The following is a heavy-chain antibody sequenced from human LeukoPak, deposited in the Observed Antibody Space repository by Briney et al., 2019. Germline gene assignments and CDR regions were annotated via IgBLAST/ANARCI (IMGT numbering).Heavy chain of an antibody. V-gene: IGHV1-69*13. CDR1: GYTFTSYG. CDR2: IIPIFGTA. J-gene: IGHJ4*02. Sequence: SVKVSCKASGYTFTSYGISWVRQAPGQGLEWMGGIIPIFGTANYAQKFQGRVTITADESTSTAYMEQSSLRSEDTAVYYCARVSVSGDFDYWGQGTLVTVSS. D-gene: IGHD2-21*01. CDR3: ARVSVSGDFDY.